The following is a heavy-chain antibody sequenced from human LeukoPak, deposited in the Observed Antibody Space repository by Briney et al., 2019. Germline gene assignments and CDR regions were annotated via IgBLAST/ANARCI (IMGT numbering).Heavy chain of an antibody. Sequence: SQTLSLTCAISGDSLSSNSATWNWVRQSPSRGLEWLGRTYYRSKWYNDYAVSVKGRLTINPDASKKQFSLQLNSVTPEDTAMYYCARGNGYPFDYWGQGTLVTVSS. V-gene: IGHV6-1*01. J-gene: IGHJ4*02. D-gene: IGHD3-16*01. CDR1: GDSLSSNSAT. CDR2: TYYRSKWYN. CDR3: ARGNGYPFDY.